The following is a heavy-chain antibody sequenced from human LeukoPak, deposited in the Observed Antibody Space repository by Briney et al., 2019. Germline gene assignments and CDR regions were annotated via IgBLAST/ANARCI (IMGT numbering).Heavy chain of an antibody. Sequence: ASVKVSCKASRYTFTSYVISWVRQAPGQGLEWMGWISAYNGNTHYAQKLHGRVTITTDTSTSRAYMELRSLRSDDTALYYCAREPRRDYDFLSGYYEGYYYYYMDVWGKGTTVTVSS. CDR1: RYTFTSYV. V-gene: IGHV1-18*01. J-gene: IGHJ6*03. CDR2: ISAYNGNT. CDR3: AREPRRDYDFLSGYYEGYYYYYMDV. D-gene: IGHD3-3*01.